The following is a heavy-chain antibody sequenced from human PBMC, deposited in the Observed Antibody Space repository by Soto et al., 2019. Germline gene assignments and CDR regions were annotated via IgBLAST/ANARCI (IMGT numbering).Heavy chain of an antibody. D-gene: IGHD2-2*01. CDR1: GGSFSGYY. CDR2: INHSGST. V-gene: IGHV4-34*01. J-gene: IGHJ3*02. CDR3: ARAIVVPAAHDAFDI. Sequence: QVQLQQWGAGLLKPSETLSLTCAVYGGSFSGYYWSWIRHPPGKGLEWIGEINHSGSTNYNPSLKSRVTVSVDTSKSQFSLKLSSVTAADTAVYYCARAIVVPAAHDAFDIWGQGTMVTVSS.